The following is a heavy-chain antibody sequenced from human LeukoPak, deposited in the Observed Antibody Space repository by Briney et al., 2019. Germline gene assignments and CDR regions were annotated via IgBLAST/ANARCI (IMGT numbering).Heavy chain of an antibody. Sequence: TGRSLRLSCAPSGFTFSSDAMSWVRQAPGEGLGWVSAISGSGGSTYYADSVKGRFTISRDNSKNTLYLQMNSLRAEDTAVYYCAKDREGWSSSWYVDYWGQGTLVTVSS. CDR2: ISGSGGST. D-gene: IGHD6-13*01. J-gene: IGHJ4*02. CDR3: AKDREGWSSSWYVDY. V-gene: IGHV3-23*01. CDR1: GFTFSSDA.